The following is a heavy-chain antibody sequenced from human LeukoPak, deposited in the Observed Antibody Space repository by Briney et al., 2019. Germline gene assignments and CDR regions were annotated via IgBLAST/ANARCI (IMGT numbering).Heavy chain of an antibody. J-gene: IGHJ4*02. D-gene: IGHD2-15*01. CDR1: GFTFSSYA. V-gene: IGHV3-23*01. CDR2: ISGSGSTT. CDR3: YCSGSFDY. Sequence: GGSLRLSCAASGFTFSSYAMTWVRQAPGKGLEWVSAISGSGSTTYYADSVKGRFTISRDNSKNTLYLQMNSLRAEDTAVYYCYCSGSFDYWGQGTLVTVSS.